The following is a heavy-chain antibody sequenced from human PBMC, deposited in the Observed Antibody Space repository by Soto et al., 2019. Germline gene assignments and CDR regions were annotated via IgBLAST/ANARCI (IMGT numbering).Heavy chain of an antibody. CDR2: MYYTGVT. Sequence: KTSETLSLTCSVSGGSVRSGNHFWNWIRQPPGRGLEWLGYMYYTGVTYYNPSLKSRVSMSVDTSKNQFSLKLTSLTAADTAVYYCARGGEPLGYYGLDVWGQGTTVTVSS. J-gene: IGHJ6*02. CDR1: GGSVRSGNHF. D-gene: IGHD3-10*01. CDR3: ARGGEPLGYYGLDV. V-gene: IGHV4-61*01.